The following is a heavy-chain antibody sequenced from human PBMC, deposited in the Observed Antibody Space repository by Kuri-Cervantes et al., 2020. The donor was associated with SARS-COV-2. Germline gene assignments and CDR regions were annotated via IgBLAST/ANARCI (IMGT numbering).Heavy chain of an antibody. CDR2: ISGSGGST. J-gene: IGHJ6*03. CDR3: ARVHKAGATYYYYYMDV. V-gene: IGHV3-21*01. Sequence: GGSLRLSCAASGFTFSSYSMNWVRQAPGKGLEWVSAISGSGGSTYYADSVKGRFTISRDNAKNSLYLQMNSLRAEDTAVYYCARVHKAGATYYYYYMDVWGKGTTVTVSS. CDR1: GFTFSSYS. D-gene: IGHD1-26*01.